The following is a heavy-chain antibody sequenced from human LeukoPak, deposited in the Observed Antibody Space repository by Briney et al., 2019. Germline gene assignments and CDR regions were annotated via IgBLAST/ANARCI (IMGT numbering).Heavy chain of an antibody. CDR1: GFTFDDYA. CDR3: AKSIRGVIRAPIDY. V-gene: IGHV3-9*01. D-gene: IGHD3-10*01. CDR2: ISWNSGSI. J-gene: IGHJ4*02. Sequence: GGSLRLSCAASGFTFDDYAMHWVRQAPGKGLEWVSGISWNSGSIGYADSVKGRFTISRDNAKNSLYLQMNSLRAEDTALYYCAKSIRGVIRAPIDYWGQGTLVTVSS.